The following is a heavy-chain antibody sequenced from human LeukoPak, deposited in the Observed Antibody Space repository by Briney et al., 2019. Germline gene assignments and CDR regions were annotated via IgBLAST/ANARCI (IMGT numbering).Heavy chain of an antibody. J-gene: IGHJ4*02. CDR1: GDNASSNSAA. CDR2: TYYRSKWYN. V-gene: IGHV6-1*01. Sequence: SQTLSLTCAISGDNASSNSAAWNWIRQSPSRGLEWLGGTYYRSKWYNGYAVSVKSRITIKPDTSKNQFPLQLNSVTPEDTAVYYCSRTIGLAAAAGTQFDSWGQGTLVTVSS. D-gene: IGHD6-13*01. CDR3: SRTIGLAAAAGTQFDS.